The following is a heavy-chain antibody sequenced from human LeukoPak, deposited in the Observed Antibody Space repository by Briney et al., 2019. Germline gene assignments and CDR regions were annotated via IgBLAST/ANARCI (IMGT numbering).Heavy chain of an antibody. CDR3: ARDLSAMGDY. CDR1: GFTFSSYA. V-gene: IGHV3-30*04. J-gene: IGHJ4*02. Sequence: GGSLRLSCAASGFTFSSYAMHWARQAPGKGLEWVAVISYDGSNKYYADSVKGRFTISRDNSKNTLYLQMNSLRAEDTAVYYCARDLSAMGDYWGQGTLVTVSS. CDR2: ISYDGSNK. D-gene: IGHD5-18*01.